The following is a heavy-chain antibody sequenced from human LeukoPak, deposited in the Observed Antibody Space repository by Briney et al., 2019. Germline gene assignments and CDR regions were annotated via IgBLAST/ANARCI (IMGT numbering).Heavy chain of an antibody. CDR3: ARSVLGYSYGLHIDY. V-gene: IGHV4-59*01. CDR1: GGSISSYD. Sequence: SETLSLTCTVSGGSISSYDWSWIRQSPGEGLEWIGYIHYRGSTNYNPSLKSRVTISVDTSKNQFSLKLSSLTAADTAVYYCARSVLGYSYGLHIDYWGQGTLVTVSS. J-gene: IGHJ4*02. CDR2: IHYRGST. D-gene: IGHD5-18*01.